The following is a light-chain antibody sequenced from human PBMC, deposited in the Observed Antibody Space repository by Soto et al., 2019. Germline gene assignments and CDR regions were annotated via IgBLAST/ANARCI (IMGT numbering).Light chain of an antibody. Sequence: QSALTQPPSASGSPGQSVTISCTGTSSDVGAYNYVSWYQQHPGKAPKLMIYEVNKRPSGVPDRFSGSKSGNTASLTVSGLQAEDEADYYCSSYVGNNNLVFGGGTKGHRP. CDR3: SSYVGNNNLV. CDR1: SSDVGAYNY. CDR2: EVN. V-gene: IGLV2-8*01. J-gene: IGLJ2*01.